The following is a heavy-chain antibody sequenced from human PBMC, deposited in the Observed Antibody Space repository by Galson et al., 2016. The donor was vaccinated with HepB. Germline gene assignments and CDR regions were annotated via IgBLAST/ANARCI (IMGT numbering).Heavy chain of an antibody. V-gene: IGHV1-46*01. Sequence: SVKVSCKASGYTFTSYYMHWVRQAPGQGLEWMEIINPSGGSTSYAQNFQGRVTMTRDTSTSTVYMELSSLRSEDSAMYYCAREGATSIGGFGYWGQGTLVTVSS. CDR3: AREGATSIGGFGY. J-gene: IGHJ4*02. CDR2: INPSGGST. D-gene: IGHD1-26*01. CDR1: GYTFTSYY.